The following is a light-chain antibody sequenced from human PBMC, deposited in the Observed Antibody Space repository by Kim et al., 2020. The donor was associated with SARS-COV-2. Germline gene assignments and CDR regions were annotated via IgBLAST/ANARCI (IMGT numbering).Light chain of an antibody. CDR2: GAS. CDR3: QQYNQLPLT. J-gene: IGKJ4*01. CDR1: QSVSSN. Sequence: VSPGERAHLSCRASQSVSSNLAWYQQKPGQAPRLLIKGASTRATGIAARFSGSGSGTEFTLTISSLQSEDFAFYYCQQYNQLPLTFGGGTKVDIK. V-gene: IGKV3-15*01.